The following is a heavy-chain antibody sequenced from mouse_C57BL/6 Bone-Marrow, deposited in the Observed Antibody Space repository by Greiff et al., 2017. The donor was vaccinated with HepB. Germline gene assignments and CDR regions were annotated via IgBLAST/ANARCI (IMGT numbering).Heavy chain of an antibody. CDR3: ARRCDGYPYYFDY. D-gene: IGHD2-3*01. J-gene: IGHJ2*01. Sequence: VQLQQSGAELVRPGTSVKVSCKASGYAFTNYLIEWVKQMPGQGLEWIGVINPGSGGTNYNEKFKGKATLTADKSSSTAYMQLSSLTSEDSAVYFCARRCDGYPYYFDYWGQGTTLTVSS. CDR2: INPGSGGT. V-gene: IGHV1-54*01. CDR1: GYAFTNYL.